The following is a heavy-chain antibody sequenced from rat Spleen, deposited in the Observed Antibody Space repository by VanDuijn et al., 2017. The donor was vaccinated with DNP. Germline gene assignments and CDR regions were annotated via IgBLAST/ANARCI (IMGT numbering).Heavy chain of an antibody. Sequence: EVQLVESGGGLVQPGRSLKLSCAASGFTFSNYGLAWVRQAPKKGLEWVATISSSGDRSYYRDSVRGRFTVSRDNAKNTLYLQMNSLRSEDTATYYCTKDAFDYWGQGVMVTVSS. CDR2: ISSSGDRS. J-gene: IGHJ2*01. V-gene: IGHV5S13*01. CDR3: TKDAFDY. CDR1: GFTFSNYG.